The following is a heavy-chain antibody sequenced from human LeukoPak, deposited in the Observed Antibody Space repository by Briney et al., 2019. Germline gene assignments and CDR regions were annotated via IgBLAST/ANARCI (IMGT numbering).Heavy chain of an antibody. CDR1: GGSISSSNW. D-gene: IGHD3-3*01. CDR2: IYHSGST. J-gene: IGHJ6*03. Sequence: SGTLSLTCAVSGGSISSSNWWSWVRQPPGKGLEWIGEIYHSGSTNYNPSLKSRVTISVDTSKNQFSLKLTSVTAADTAVYYCARDEIFTAFGPEVYYMDVWGKGTTVTVSS. CDR3: ARDEIFTAFGPEVYYMDV. V-gene: IGHV4-4*02.